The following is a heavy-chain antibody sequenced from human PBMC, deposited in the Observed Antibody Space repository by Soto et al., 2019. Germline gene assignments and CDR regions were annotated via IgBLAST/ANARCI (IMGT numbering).Heavy chain of an antibody. J-gene: IGHJ4*02. CDR1: GFTFSKYT. D-gene: IGHD3-3*01. CDR3: AREVYYAFWSGFNTHPYYFDD. Sequence: QVQLVESGGGVVQPGRSLRLSCAASGFTFSKYTMHWVRQAPGKGLEWVAAISDDGSNTYYADSVKGRFTISRDNSKNTPYLQMNSLINEDTAVHYCAREVYYAFWSGFNTHPYYFDDWGQGTLVTVSS. CDR2: ISDDGSNT. V-gene: IGHV3-30-3*01.